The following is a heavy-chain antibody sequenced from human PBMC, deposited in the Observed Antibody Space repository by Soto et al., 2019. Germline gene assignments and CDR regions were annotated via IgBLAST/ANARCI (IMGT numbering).Heavy chain of an antibody. Sequence: QMQLVESGGGVVQPGRSLRLSCTVSGFTFSSYGMHWVRQAPGKGLEWVSIIWYDGTTKYYVDSVRGRFTVSRDNSKNSLYLEMTNLRAEDTAIYYCARDRRPSSSWYGVLDIWGRGTMVTVSS. CDR1: GFTFSSYG. D-gene: IGHD6-13*01. CDR2: IWYDGTTK. CDR3: ARDRRPSSSWYGVLDI. V-gene: IGHV3-33*01. J-gene: IGHJ3*02.